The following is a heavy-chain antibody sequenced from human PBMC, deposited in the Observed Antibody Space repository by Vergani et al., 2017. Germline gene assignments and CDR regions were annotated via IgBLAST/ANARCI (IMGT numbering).Heavy chain of an antibody. J-gene: IGHJ3*02. V-gene: IGHV2-70*15. D-gene: IGHD3-22*01. CDR1: GFTLSTSGMC. CDR2: IDWDDDK. Sequence: QVTLRECGPALVKPTQTLTLTCTFSGFTLSTSGMCGNWIRQPPGKALEWLARIDWDDDKYYSTSLKTRLTISKDTYKNQVVLTMTNIDPVDTATYYCARIRAYYYDSSGYYYNAFDIWGQGTMVTVSS. CDR3: ARIRAYYYDSSGYYYNAFDI.